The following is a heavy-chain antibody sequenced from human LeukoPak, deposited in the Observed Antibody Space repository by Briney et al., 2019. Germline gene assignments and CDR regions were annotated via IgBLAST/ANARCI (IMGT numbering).Heavy chain of an antibody. CDR1: GFTFSSYS. CDR3: ARVVIDNWFDP. Sequence: GGSLRLSCAASGFTFSSYSMNWVRQAPGKGLEWVSYISSSSSTIYYADSVKGRFTISRDNAKNSLYLQMNSLRAEDTAVYYCARVVIDNWFDPWGQGTLVTVSS. D-gene: IGHD3-22*01. CDR2: ISSSSSTI. V-gene: IGHV3-48*04. J-gene: IGHJ5*02.